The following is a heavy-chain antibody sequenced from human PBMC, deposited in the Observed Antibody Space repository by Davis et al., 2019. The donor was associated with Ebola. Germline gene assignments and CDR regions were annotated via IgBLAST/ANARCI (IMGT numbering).Heavy chain of an antibody. CDR3: AKQTGYSSSWYWDY. CDR2: ISGVGGST. D-gene: IGHD6-13*01. J-gene: IGHJ4*02. Sequence: PGGSLRLSCAASRFTFSSYAMSWVRQAPGKGLEWVSGISGVGGSTDYADSVKGRFTIPRDNSKNTLYLQMNSLRAEDTAVYYCAKQTGYSSSWYWDYWGQGTLVTVSS. CDR1: RFTFSSYA. V-gene: IGHV3-23*01.